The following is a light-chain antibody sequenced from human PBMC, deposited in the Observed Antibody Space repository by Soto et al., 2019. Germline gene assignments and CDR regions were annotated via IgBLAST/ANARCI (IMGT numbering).Light chain of an antibody. V-gene: IGKV1-5*03. Sequence: HPPSTLSASLGYLLTITCRASQTTSSWLAWYQQKPGKAPKLLIYKASTLKSGVPSRFSGSGSGTEFTLTISSLQPDDFATYYCQHDNSYSEAFGQGTKVEIK. J-gene: IGKJ1*01. CDR1: QTTSSW. CDR2: KAS. CDR3: QHDNSYSEA.